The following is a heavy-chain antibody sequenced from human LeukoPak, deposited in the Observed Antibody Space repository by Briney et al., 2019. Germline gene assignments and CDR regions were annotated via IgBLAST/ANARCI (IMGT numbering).Heavy chain of an antibody. CDR3: ARGGGSPAQADAFDI. D-gene: IGHD2-15*01. CDR2: ISGSGGST. V-gene: IGHV3-23*01. J-gene: IGHJ3*02. CDR1: GFTFSSYA. Sequence: GGSLRLSCAASGFTFSSYAMSWVRQAPGKGLEWVSAISGSGGSTYYADSVKGRFTISRDNAKNSLYLQMNSLRAEDTAVYYCARGGGSPAQADAFDIWGQGTMVTVSS.